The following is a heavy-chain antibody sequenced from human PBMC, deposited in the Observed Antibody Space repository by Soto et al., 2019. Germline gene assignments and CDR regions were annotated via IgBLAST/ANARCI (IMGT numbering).Heavy chain of an antibody. J-gene: IGHJ5*02. V-gene: IGHV4-4*07. CDR3: AREVGKLHSSSCYLNWFDP. D-gene: IGHD6-13*01. CDR1: GGSISSYY. Sequence: SETLSLTCTVSGGSISSYYWSWIQQPAGKGLEWIGRIYTSGSTNYNPSLRSRFTMSVDTSKNQFSLKLSSVTAADTAVYYCAREVGKLHSSSCYLNWFDPWGQGTLVTVSS. CDR2: IYTSGST.